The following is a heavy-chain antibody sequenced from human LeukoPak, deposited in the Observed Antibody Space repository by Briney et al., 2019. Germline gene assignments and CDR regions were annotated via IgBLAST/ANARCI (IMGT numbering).Heavy chain of an antibody. CDR2: MYYSGST. D-gene: IGHD6-6*01. CDR3: ARDGISSSSPAFDY. Sequence: SETLSLTCSVSGGSSSSSSYNWGWIRQPPGKGLEWIGSMYYSGSTYYNPSLKSRVTISVDTSKNQFALKLRFVTAADTAVYYCARDGISSSSPAFDYWGQGTLVTVSS. J-gene: IGHJ4*02. V-gene: IGHV4-39*02. CDR1: GGSSSSSSYN.